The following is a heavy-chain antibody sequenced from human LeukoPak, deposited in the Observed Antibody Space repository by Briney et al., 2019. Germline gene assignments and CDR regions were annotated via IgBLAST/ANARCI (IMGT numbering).Heavy chain of an antibody. CDR3: AGEGYYDSRPFDI. Sequence: GGSLRLSCAASGFTVSSNYMSWVRQAPGKGLEWVSVIYSGGSTYYADSVKGRFTISRDNSKNTLYLQMNSLRAEDTAVYYCAGEGYYDSRPFDIWGQGTMVTVSS. J-gene: IGHJ3*02. D-gene: IGHD3-22*01. V-gene: IGHV3-66*01. CDR1: GFTVSSNY. CDR2: IYSGGST.